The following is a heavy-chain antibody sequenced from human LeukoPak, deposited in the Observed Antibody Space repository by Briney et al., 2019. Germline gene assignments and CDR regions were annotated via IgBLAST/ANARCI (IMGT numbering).Heavy chain of an antibody. Sequence: GASVKVSCKASGYTFTGYFLNWVRQAPGQGLEWMGWINPNSGDTTYALKFQGRVTMTRDTSTSTAYMELSRLRSDDTAVYYCARAQYYYPHHYYVYWGQGTLVTVSS. D-gene: IGHD3-10*01. CDR3: ARAQYYYPHHYYVY. CDR1: GYTFTGYF. V-gene: IGHV1-2*02. CDR2: INPNSGDT. J-gene: IGHJ4*02.